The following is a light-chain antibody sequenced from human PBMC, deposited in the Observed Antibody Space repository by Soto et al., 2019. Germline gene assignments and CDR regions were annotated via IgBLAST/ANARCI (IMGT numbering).Light chain of an antibody. CDR2: KAS. CDR3: QKYNTH. CDR1: QSISNY. J-gene: IGKJ4*01. V-gene: IGKV1-5*03. Sequence: DSQMTQSPSTLSASVGDRVTITCRASQSISNYLAWYQQKPGKAPKLLIYKASTLESGVPSRFSGSGSGTEFTLTISSLQPDDFATYYCQKYNTHFGGGTMVEMK.